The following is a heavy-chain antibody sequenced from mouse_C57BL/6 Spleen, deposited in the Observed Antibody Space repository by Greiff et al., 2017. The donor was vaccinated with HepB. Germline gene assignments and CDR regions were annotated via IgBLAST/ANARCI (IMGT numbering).Heavy chain of an antibody. CDR1: GYTFTDYE. CDR2: IDPETGGT. D-gene: IGHD1-1*01. Sequence: LQQSGAELVRPGASVTLSCKASGYTFTDYEMHWVKQTPVHGLEWIGAIDPETGGTAYNQKFKGKAILTADKSSSTAYMELRSLTSEDSAVYYCTRWYYGSSYDYWGQGTTLTVSS. J-gene: IGHJ2*01. CDR3: TRWYYGSSYDY. V-gene: IGHV1-15*01.